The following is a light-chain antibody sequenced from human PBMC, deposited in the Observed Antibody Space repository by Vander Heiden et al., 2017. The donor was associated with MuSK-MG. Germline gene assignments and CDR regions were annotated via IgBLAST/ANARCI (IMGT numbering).Light chain of an antibody. CDR3: QQDNNWPPLT. V-gene: IGKV3-15*01. J-gene: IGKJ4*01. CDR2: GAS. CDR1: QSVSSN. Sequence: EIVMTQSPATLPVSPGERATLSCRASQSVSSNLAWYQQKPWQAPRLLIYGASTRATGIPARFSGSGSGTEFTLTISSLQSEDFAVYYCQQDNNWPPLTFGGGTKVEIK.